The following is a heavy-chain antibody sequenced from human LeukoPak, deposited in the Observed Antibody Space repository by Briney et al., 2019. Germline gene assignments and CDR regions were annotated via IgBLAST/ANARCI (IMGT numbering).Heavy chain of an antibody. CDR3: ARGYYYDSTQLDY. D-gene: IGHD3-22*01. V-gene: IGHV4-59*01. Sequence: SETLSLTCTVSGDXISSYYCSWIRQPPGKGLEWSGYIYNSETTNYNPSLKSRVTISVDTSKNQFSLKLSSVTAADTAVYYCARGYYYDSTQLDYWGQGTLVTVSS. CDR1: GDXISSYY. CDR2: IYNSETT. J-gene: IGHJ4*02.